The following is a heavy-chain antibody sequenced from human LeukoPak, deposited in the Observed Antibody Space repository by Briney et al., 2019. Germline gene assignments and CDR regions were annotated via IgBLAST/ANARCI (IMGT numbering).Heavy chain of an antibody. CDR1: RFTFSTYS. J-gene: IGHJ4*02. CDR3: ARDPQYCSGGSCYSFDY. CDR2: IISSSSYI. Sequence: GGSLRLSCAASRFTFSTYSMNWVRQAPGKGLEWVSSIISSSSYIYYADSVKGRFTISRDNAKNSLYLQMNSLRAEDTAVYYCARDPQYCSGGSCYSFDYWGQGTLVTVSS. V-gene: IGHV3-21*01. D-gene: IGHD2-15*01.